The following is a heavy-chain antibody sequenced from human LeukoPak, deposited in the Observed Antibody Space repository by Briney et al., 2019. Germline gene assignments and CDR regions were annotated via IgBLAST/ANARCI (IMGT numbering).Heavy chain of an antibody. V-gene: IGHV3-21*04. CDR3: ATDILIGYYTKPNLFY. CDR2: ISSSSSYI. Sequence: PGGSLRLSCAASGFTFSSYSMNWVRQAPGKGLEWVSSISSSSSYIYYADSVKGRFTISRDNAKNTLYLQMNSLRAEDTAVYYCATDILIGYYTKPNLFYWGQGTLVTVSS. D-gene: IGHD3-9*01. J-gene: IGHJ4*02. CDR1: GFTFSSYS.